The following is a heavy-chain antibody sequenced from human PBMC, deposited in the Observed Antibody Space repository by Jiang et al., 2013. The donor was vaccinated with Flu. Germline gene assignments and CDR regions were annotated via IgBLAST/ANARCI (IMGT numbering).Heavy chain of an antibody. CDR2: IYYSGST. D-gene: IGHD6-19*01. V-gene: IGHV4-59*08. CDR3: ARHRSDKAVAVDY. J-gene: IGHJ4*02. CDR1: GGSISSYY. Sequence: GLVKPSETLSLTCTVSGGSISSYYWSWIRQPPGKGLEWIGYIYYSGSTNYNPSLKSRVTISVDTSKNQFSLKLSSVTAADTAVYYCARHRSDKAVAVDYWGQGTLVTVSS.